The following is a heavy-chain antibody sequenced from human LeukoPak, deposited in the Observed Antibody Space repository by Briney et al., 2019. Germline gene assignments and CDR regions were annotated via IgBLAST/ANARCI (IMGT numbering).Heavy chain of an antibody. CDR2: ISGSGGST. CDR1: GFTFSSYA. D-gene: IGHD3-22*01. J-gene: IGHJ4*02. Sequence: GGSLRLSCAASGFTFSSYAMSWVRQAPGKGLEWVSAISGSGGSTYYADSVKGRFTISRDNSKNMLYLQMNSLRAEDTAVYYCAKEPEYYYDSTAFFDYWGQGTLVTVSS. CDR3: AKEPEYYYDSTAFFDY. V-gene: IGHV3-23*01.